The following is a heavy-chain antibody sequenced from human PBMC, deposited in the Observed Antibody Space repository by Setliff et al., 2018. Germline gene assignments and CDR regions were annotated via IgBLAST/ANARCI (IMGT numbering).Heavy chain of an antibody. Sequence: SETLSLTCTVPGGSISSISYYWGWIRQPPGKGLEWIGTVYDSGTTYYNPSLKSRVTIFVDTSKNQFSLKLSSVTAADTAVYYCARDRTYYGSGTYTRWFDYWGQGTLVTVSS. D-gene: IGHD3-10*01. V-gene: IGHV4-39*07. CDR2: VYDSGTT. CDR1: GGSISSISYY. CDR3: ARDRTYYGSGTYTRWFDY. J-gene: IGHJ4*02.